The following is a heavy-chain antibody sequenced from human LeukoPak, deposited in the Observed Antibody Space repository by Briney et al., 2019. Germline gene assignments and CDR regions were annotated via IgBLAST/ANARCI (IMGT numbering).Heavy chain of an antibody. Sequence: SETLSLTXAVSGGSISSHYWSWIRQPAGKGLEWIGRIYTSGSTNYNPSLKSRVTMSVDTSKNQFSLKLSSVTAADTAVYYCARQYYDILTGYYIFDYWGQGTLVTVSS. V-gene: IGHV4-4*07. CDR3: ARQYYDILTGYYIFDY. J-gene: IGHJ4*02. CDR2: IYTSGST. CDR1: GGSISSHY. D-gene: IGHD3-9*01.